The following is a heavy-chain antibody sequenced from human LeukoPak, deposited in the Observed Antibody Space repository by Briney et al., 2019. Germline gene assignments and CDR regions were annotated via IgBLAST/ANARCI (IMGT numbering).Heavy chain of an antibody. Sequence: QPGGSLRLSCAASGFTFSSYEMNWVRQAPGKGLEWVSYISSSGSTIYYADSVKGRFTISRDNAKNSLYLQMNSLRAEDTAVYYCARVWAAAGSVFAFDYWGQGTLVTVSS. V-gene: IGHV3-48*03. CDR2: ISSSGSTI. CDR3: ARVWAAAGSVFAFDY. D-gene: IGHD6-13*01. CDR1: GFTFSSYE. J-gene: IGHJ4*02.